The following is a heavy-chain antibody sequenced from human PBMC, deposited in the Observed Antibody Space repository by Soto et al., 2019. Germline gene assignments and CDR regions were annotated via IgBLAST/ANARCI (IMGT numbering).Heavy chain of an antibody. CDR3: AKDITEREQWLALDY. J-gene: IGHJ4*02. V-gene: IGHV3-9*01. Sequence: GGSLRLSCAASGFTFDEYAMHWVRQAPGKGLEWVSGISWNSGSIGYADSVKGRFTISRDNAKNSLYLQMNSLRAEDTALYYCAKDITEREQWLALDYWGQGT. D-gene: IGHD6-19*01. CDR2: ISWNSGSI. CDR1: GFTFDEYA.